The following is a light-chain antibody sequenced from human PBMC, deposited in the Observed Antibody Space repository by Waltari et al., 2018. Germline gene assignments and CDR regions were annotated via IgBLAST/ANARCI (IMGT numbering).Light chain of an antibody. CDR2: MND. Sequence: QSVLTQPPSASGTPGQTVTISCSGSSSNIGTNYVYWYQQLPGTPPKLLIYMNDQRPSGAPARFSGSRSVTSASLAISRLRSEDQANYYCAGWDDSLNGHIVFGGGTKLTVL. J-gene: IGLJ2*01. V-gene: IGLV1-47*01. CDR1: SSNIGTNY. CDR3: AGWDDSLNGHIV.